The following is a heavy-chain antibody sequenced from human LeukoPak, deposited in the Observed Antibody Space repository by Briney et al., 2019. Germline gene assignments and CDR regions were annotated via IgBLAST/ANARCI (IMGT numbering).Heavy chain of an antibody. CDR3: ARNLRDGYNWGYFDY. D-gene: IGHD5-24*01. CDR2: IDPNGTT. Sequence: SETLSLTCAVYGGAFSGYSWSWIRQPPGKGLEWIGEIDPNGTTNYNPSLKSRVTLSEDTSKNQFSLKLSSVTAADTAVYYCARNLRDGYNWGYFDYWGQGTLVTVSS. V-gene: IGHV4-34*01. J-gene: IGHJ4*02. CDR1: GGAFSGYS.